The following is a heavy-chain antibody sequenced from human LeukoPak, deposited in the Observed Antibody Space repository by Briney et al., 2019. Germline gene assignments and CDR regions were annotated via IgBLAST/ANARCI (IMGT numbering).Heavy chain of an antibody. V-gene: IGHV1-18*01. CDR1: GYTFTSYG. D-gene: IGHD3-9*01. Sequence: ASVKVSCKASGYTFTSYGISWVRQAPGQGLEWMGSISAYNGNTNYAQKLQGRVTMTTDTSTSTAYMELRSLRSDDTAVYYCARDRYYDILTGYPIDYWGQGTLVTVSS. J-gene: IGHJ4*02. CDR2: ISAYNGNT. CDR3: ARDRYYDILTGYPIDY.